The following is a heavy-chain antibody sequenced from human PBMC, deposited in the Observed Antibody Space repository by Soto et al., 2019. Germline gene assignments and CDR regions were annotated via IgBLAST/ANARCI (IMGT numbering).Heavy chain of an antibody. J-gene: IGHJ3*02. D-gene: IGHD3-10*01. CDR2: IYYSGST. CDR1: GGSISSGDYY. V-gene: IGHV4-30-4*01. Sequence: QVQLQESGPGLVKPSQTLSLTCTVSGGSISSGDYYWSWIRQPPGKGLEWIGYIYYSGSTYYNAFLKCRVTVSVDTSKNQFSLKLSSVTAADRAVYYCARDRDTVVRGAPGAFDIWGQGTMVTVSS. CDR3: ARDRDTVVRGAPGAFDI.